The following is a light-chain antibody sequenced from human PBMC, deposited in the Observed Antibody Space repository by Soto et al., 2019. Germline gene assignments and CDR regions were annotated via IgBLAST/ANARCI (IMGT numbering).Light chain of an antibody. J-gene: IGKJ2*01. CDR1: QSVSSN. Sequence: DIEMTQSPASLSVSPGERVTLTCRASQSVSSNLAWYQQKPGQAPRLLIYGASTRATGIPARFSGSGSGTEFTLTISSLQSEDFAAYYCQQYNNWPPYTFGQGTKLEIK. CDR3: QQYNNWPPYT. V-gene: IGKV3-15*01. CDR2: GAS.